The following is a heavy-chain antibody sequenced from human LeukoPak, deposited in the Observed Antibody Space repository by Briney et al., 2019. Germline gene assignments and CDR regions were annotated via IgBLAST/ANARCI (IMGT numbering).Heavy chain of an antibody. CDR3: ARDSTDVDY. J-gene: IGHJ4*02. CDR2: ISSSSNNI. Sequence: GGSLRLSCAASGFTFSSYSMNWVRQAPGKGLEWVSSISSSSNNIYYADSVKGRFTISRDNAKNSLYLQMSSLRAEDTAVYYCARDSTDVDYWGQGTLVTVSS. CDR1: GFTFSSYS. V-gene: IGHV3-21*06.